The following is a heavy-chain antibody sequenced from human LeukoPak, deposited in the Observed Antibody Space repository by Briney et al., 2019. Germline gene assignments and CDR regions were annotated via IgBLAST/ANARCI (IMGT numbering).Heavy chain of an antibody. J-gene: IGHJ4*02. CDR2: INHSGST. CDR1: AGSFIGYY. D-gene: IGHD6-13*01. CDR3: ARGDGIAETGTDYFDY. V-gene: IGHV4-34*01. Sequence: SETLSLTCAVYAGSFIGYYWSWIRHPPGKRLEWMGEINHSGSTNSNPSLKSQFTISVDTPKNHLSLKLSSLTAADTGVYYCARGDGIAETGTDYFDYWGQGTLVTVSS.